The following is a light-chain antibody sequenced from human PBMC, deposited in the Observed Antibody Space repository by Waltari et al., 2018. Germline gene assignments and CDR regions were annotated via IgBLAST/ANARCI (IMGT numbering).Light chain of an antibody. Sequence: QSALTQPRSVSGSPGQSVTISCTGTSSDVGGYHYVPWYQQHPGTAPNLMIYDVSKRPSGVPDRFSGSKSGNTASLTISGLQAEDEADYYCCSYAGSYTWVFGTGTKVTVL. CDR1: SSDVGGYHY. CDR3: CSYAGSYTWV. J-gene: IGLJ1*01. CDR2: DVS. V-gene: IGLV2-11*01.